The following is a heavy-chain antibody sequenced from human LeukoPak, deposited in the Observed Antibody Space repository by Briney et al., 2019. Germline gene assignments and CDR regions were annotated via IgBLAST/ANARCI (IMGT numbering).Heavy chain of an antibody. J-gene: IGHJ4*02. CDR1: GFTFSSYG. D-gene: IGHD6-19*01. V-gene: IGHV3-33*06. CDR2: IWYDGSNK. CDR3: AKAVEGAFDY. Sequence: GRSLRLSCAASGFTFSSYGMHWVRQAPGKGLEWVAVIWYDGSNKYYADSVKGRFTISRDNSKNTLYLQMNSLRAEDTVVYYCAKAVEGAFDYWGQGTLVTVSS.